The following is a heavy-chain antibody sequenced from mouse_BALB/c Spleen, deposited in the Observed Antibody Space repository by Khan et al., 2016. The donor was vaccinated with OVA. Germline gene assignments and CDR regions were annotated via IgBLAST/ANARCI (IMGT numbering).Heavy chain of an antibody. D-gene: IGHD3-2*01. CDR2: INTHSGVP. V-gene: IGHV9-4*02. CDR3: AIDSAGLGYFDY. CDR1: GYTFTTAG. J-gene: IGHJ2*01. Sequence: QIQLVQSGPELKKPGETVRISCKASGYTFTTAGMQWVQKMPGKGLKWIGWINTHSGVPKYAEDFKGRFAFSLETSASTAYLQISNLKNEDTATYFCAIDSAGLGYFDYWGQGTTLTVSS.